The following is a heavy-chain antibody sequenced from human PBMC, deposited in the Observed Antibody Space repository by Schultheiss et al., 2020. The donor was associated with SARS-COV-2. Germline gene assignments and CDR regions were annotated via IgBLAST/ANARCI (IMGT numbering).Heavy chain of an antibody. CDR2: ISAYNGNT. CDR3: ARVVAPNFDWLLLDTQFDY. Sequence: ASVKVSCKASGYTFTSYGISWVRQAPGQGLEWMGWISAYNGNTNYAQKFQGRVTITADESTSTAYMELSSLRAEDTAVYYCARVVAPNFDWLLLDTQFDYWGQGTLVTVSS. D-gene: IGHD3-9*01. V-gene: IGHV1-18*01. J-gene: IGHJ4*02. CDR1: GYTFTSYG.